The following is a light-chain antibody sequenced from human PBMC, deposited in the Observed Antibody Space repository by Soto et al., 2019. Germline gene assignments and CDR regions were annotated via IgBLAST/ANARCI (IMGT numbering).Light chain of an antibody. CDR1: QNVASY. CDR3: QQSYSTPPIT. J-gene: IGKJ5*01. V-gene: IGKV1-39*01. Sequence: DIHMTQSPSSLSASVGDRVTITCRASQNVASYLNWYQHKPGEAPKSLIYAASKLRSGVPSRFSGSGSGTDFTLTISSLQPEDFATYYCQQSYSTPPITFGQGTRLEIK. CDR2: AAS.